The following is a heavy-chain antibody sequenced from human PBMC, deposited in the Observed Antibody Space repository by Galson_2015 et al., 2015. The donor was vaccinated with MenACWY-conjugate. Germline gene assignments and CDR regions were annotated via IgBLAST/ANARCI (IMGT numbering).Heavy chain of an antibody. CDR1: GFTFNGHS. CDR3: MRKVYYFGSLGWFDP. CDR2: ISGGGDGT. Sequence: SLRLSCAASGFTFNGHSMSWGRQAPGKGLEWVSTISGGGDGTYYADPVKGRFTISRDNSKNTLYLQVNSLRAEDTAVYYCMRKVYYFGSLGWFDPWGQGTLVTVSS. V-gene: IGHV3-23*01. D-gene: IGHD3-10*01. J-gene: IGHJ5*02.